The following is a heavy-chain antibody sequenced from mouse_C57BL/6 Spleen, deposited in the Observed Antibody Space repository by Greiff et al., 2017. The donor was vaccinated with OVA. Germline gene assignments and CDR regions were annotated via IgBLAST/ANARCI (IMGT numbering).Heavy chain of an antibody. CDR2: IEPSDSYT. J-gene: IGHJ1*03. Sequence: QVQLKQPGAELVKPGASVKLSCKASGYTFTSYWMQWVKQRPGQGLEWIGEIEPSDSYTNYNQKFKGKATLTVDTSSSTAYMQLSSLTSEDSAVYYCARPGGNYLYWYFDVWGTGTTVTVSS. D-gene: IGHD2-1*01. CDR3: ARPGGNYLYWYFDV. CDR1: GYTFTSYW. V-gene: IGHV1-50*01.